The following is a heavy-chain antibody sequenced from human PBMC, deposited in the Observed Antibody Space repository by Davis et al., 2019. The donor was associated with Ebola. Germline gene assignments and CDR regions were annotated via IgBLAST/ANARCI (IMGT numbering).Heavy chain of an antibody. CDR2: TNHGGSS. J-gene: IGHJ5*02. CDR1: GASISSCAYS. CDR3: ARARDSYYYDRSNSYRNWFDP. Sequence: SETLSLTCAVSGASISSCAYSWSWIRQPPGMGLVWIGYTNHGGSSYSYPSLKSRLTMSADRSKNQFSLKLSSVTAAATAVYYCARARDSYYYDRSNSYRNWFDPWGQGTLITVSS. D-gene: IGHD3-22*01. V-gene: IGHV4-30-2*01.